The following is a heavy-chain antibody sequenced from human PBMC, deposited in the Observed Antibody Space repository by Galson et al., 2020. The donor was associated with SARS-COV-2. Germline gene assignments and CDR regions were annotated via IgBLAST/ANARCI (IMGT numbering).Heavy chain of an antibody. CDR3: ARDGRAYWNYYHGMDD. D-gene: IGHD3-16*01. J-gene: IGHJ6*02. V-gene: IGHV3-66*01. CDR1: GFTVSDNY. Sequence: TGGSLRLSCAASGFTVSDNYMCWVCQAPGKGLEWVSGIYSGGTTYYADSVQGRFTISRDNTKNTLHLQMNSLRAEDTAVYYCARDGRAYWNYYHGMDDWGQGTTVTVSS. CDR2: IYSGGTT.